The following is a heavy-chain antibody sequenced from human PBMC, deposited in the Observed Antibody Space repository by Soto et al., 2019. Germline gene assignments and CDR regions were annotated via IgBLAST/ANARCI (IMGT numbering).Heavy chain of an antibody. D-gene: IGHD2-2*02. J-gene: IGHJ6*02. CDR1: GGTFSSYA. Sequence: SVKVSCKASGGTFSSYAISWVRQAPGQGLEWMGGIIPIFGTANYAQKFQGRVTITADESTSTAYMELSSLRSEDTAVYYCARDILEYCSSTSCYTYYYYGMDVWGQGTTVTVS. V-gene: IGHV1-69*13. CDR2: IIPIFGTA. CDR3: ARDILEYCSSTSCYTYYYYGMDV.